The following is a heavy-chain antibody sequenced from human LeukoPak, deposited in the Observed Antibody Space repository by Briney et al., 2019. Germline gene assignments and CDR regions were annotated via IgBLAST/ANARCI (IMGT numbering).Heavy chain of an antibody. CDR3: ARAPSESGGYYPEYFRH. V-gene: IGHV3-74*01. D-gene: IGHD3-22*01. CDR2: IKSDGNT. CDR1: GFTFSSYW. J-gene: IGHJ1*01. Sequence: PGWSVRLSCAASGFTFSSYWMHWVRQAPGKGLVWVSRIKSDGNTNYADSVKGRFTVSRDNAKNTVSLQMNSLRAEDTGVYYCARAPSESGGYYPEYFRHWGQGTLVPVSS.